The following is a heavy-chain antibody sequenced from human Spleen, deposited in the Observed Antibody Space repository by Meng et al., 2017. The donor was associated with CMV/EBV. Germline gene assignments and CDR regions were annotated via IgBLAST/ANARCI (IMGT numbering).Heavy chain of an antibody. J-gene: IGHJ6*02. Sequence: GESLKISCAASGFTFSSYAMSWVRQAPGKGLEWVSAISGSGGSTYYADSVKGRFTISRDNSKNTLYLQMNSLRAEDTAVYCCARHPTHYFDSSGYYYYDYGMDVWGQGTTVTVSS. CDR2: ISGSGGST. D-gene: IGHD3-22*01. V-gene: IGHV3-23*01. CDR1: GFTFSSYA. CDR3: ARHPTHYFDSSGYYYYDYGMDV.